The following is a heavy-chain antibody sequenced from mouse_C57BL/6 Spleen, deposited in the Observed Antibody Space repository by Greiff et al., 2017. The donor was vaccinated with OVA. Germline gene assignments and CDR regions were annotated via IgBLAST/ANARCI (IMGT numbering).Heavy chain of an antibody. J-gene: IGHJ2*01. Sequence: ELKRVESVGDLVKPGGSLKLSCAASGFTFSSYGMSWVRQTPDKRLEWVATISSGGSYTYYPDSVKGRFTISRDNAKNTLYLQMSSLKSEDTAMYYCARLTVVATDAFDYWGQGTTLTVSS. CDR1: GFTFSSYG. V-gene: IGHV5-6*01. D-gene: IGHD1-1*01. CDR2: ISSGGSYT. CDR3: ARLTVVATDAFDY.